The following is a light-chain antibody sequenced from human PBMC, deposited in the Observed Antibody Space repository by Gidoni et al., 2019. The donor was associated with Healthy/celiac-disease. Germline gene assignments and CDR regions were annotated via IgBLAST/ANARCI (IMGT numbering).Light chain of an antibody. CDR3: QQYNSYSART. V-gene: IGKV1-5*01. Sequence: DIQMTQSPSTLSASVGDRVTITCRASQSISSWLAWYQQKPGKAPKLLIYDASSLERGVPSRFSGSGSGTEFTLTISSLQPDDFATYYCQQYNSYSARTFGQGTKVEIK. CDR1: QSISSW. CDR2: DAS. J-gene: IGKJ1*01.